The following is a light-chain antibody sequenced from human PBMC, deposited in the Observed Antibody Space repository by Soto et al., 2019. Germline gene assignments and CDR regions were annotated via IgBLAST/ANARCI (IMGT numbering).Light chain of an antibody. CDR3: AAWDDSLNGQND. CDR1: SSNIGINT. Sequence: QSVLTQAPSASGTPVQRVTISCSGSSSNIGINTVNWYQQFPGTAPKLLIYSNNQRPSGVPDRFSGSKSGTSASLAISGLQSEDEADYYCAAWDDSLNGQNDFGTGTKVTVL. CDR2: SNN. V-gene: IGLV1-44*01. J-gene: IGLJ1*01.